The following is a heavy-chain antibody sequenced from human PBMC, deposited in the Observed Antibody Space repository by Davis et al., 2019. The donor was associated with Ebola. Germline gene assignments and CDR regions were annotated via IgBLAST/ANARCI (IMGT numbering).Heavy chain of an antibody. CDR1: GGSISSSSYY. D-gene: IGHD3-3*01. Sequence: PSETLSLTCTVSGGSISSSSYYWGWIRQAPGKGLEWVSYISSSGSTIYYADSVKGRFTISRDNAKNSLYLQMNSLRAEDTAGYYCARGVGYYDFWSGYPDYWGQGTLVTVSS. J-gene: IGHJ4*02. V-gene: IGHV3-11*01. CDR3: ARGVGYYDFWSGYPDY. CDR2: ISSSGSTI.